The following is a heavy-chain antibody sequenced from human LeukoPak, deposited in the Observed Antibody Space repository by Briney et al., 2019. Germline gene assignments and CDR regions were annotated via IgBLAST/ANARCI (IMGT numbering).Heavy chain of an antibody. CDR1: GGSISSYY. Sequence: SETLSLTCTVSGGSISSYYWSWIRQPPGKGLEWIGYIYYSGSTNYNPSLKSRVTISVDTSKNQFSLKLSSVTAADTAVYYCARDVSYYDILTGYYHYGMDVWGQGTTVTVSS. CDR2: IYYSGST. V-gene: IGHV4-59*01. D-gene: IGHD3-9*01. J-gene: IGHJ6*02. CDR3: ARDVSYYDILTGYYHYGMDV.